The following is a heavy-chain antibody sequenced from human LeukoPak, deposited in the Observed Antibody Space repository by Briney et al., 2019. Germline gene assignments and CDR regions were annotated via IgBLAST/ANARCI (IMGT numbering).Heavy chain of an antibody. CDR3: AKASEGLHY. D-gene: IGHD2-15*01. J-gene: IGHJ4*02. CDR1: GFTFSSYG. V-gene: IGHV3-30*18. Sequence: GGSLRLSCAASGFTFSSYGMHWVRQAPGKGLEWVAVISYDGSNKYYADSVKGRFTISRDNSKNTLYLQMNSLRAEDTAVYYCAKASEGLHYWGQGTLVTVSS. CDR2: ISYDGSNK.